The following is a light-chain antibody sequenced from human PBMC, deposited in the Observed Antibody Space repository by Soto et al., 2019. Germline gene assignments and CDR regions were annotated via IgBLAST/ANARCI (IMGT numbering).Light chain of an antibody. CDR3: TAWDTSLTGHLV. Sequence: QSVLTQPPSASGAPGQTVTISCYGTTSNIGSHSVNWYRQLPGTAPKVVMFSNDERPSGVPDRFSGSKSGTSASLTITGLQSEDEADYYCTAWDTSLTGHLVFGGGTKLTVL. CDR1: TSNIGSHS. CDR2: SND. V-gene: IGLV1-44*01. J-gene: IGLJ2*01.